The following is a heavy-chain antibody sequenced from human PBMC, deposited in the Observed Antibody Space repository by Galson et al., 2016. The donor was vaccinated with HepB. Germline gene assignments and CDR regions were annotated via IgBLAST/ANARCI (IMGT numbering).Heavy chain of an antibody. CDR1: GYSFTSYS. CDR2: IKVYNGNT. D-gene: IGHD2/OR15-2a*01. J-gene: IGHJ3*01. CDR3: ARDSTLELSDAFDL. V-gene: IGHV1-18*01. Sequence: SVKVSCKASGYSFTSYSINWVRQAPGQGLEWMGWIKVYNGNTNYAEKVQDRVTVTTDTSTTTAYMELRSLRSDDTAVYYCARDSTLELSDAFDLWGRGTMVTVSS.